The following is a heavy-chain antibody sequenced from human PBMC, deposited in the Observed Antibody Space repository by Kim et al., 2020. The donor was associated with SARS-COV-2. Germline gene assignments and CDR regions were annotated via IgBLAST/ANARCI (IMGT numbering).Heavy chain of an antibody. D-gene: IGHD3-3*01. CDR1: GFTFSSYS. CDR3: ARGGRFLEWLCDGTGDAFDY. Sequence: GGSLRLSCAASGFTFSSYSMNWVRQAPGKGLEWVSSISSSSSYIYYADSVKGRFTISRDNAKNSLYLQMNSLRAEDTAVYYCARGGRFLEWLCDGTGDAFDYWGQGTLVTVSS. CDR2: ISSSSSYI. J-gene: IGHJ4*02. V-gene: IGHV3-21*01.